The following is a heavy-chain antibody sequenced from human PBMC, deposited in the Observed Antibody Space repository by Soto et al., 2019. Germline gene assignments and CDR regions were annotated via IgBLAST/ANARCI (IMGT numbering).Heavy chain of an antibody. CDR2: IYHSGST. CDR1: GGSITSYY. D-gene: IGHD1-1*01. CDR3: ARWHGIMYYFDF. Sequence: SETLSVTCTVSGGSITSYYWSWIRQPPGKGLEWIGYIYHSGSTNYNPSLKSRVTISVDTSKNQFSLKVSSVTAADTAVYYCARWHGIMYYFDFWGQGTLVTVSS. V-gene: IGHV4-59*01. J-gene: IGHJ4*02.